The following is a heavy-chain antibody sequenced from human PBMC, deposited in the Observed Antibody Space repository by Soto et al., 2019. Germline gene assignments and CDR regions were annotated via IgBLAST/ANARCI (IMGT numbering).Heavy chain of an antibody. CDR2: ISSSSSYI. V-gene: IGHV3-21*01. Sequence: EVQLVESGGGLVKPGGSLRVSRAASGFTFSSYSMNWVRQAPGKGLEWVSSISSSSSYIYYADSVKGRFTISRDNAKNSLFLQMNSLRAEDTAVYYCARDQAVGGGYYYYYGMDVWGQGTTVTVSS. D-gene: IGHD3-16*01. J-gene: IGHJ6*02. CDR1: GFTFSSYS. CDR3: ARDQAVGGGYYYYYGMDV.